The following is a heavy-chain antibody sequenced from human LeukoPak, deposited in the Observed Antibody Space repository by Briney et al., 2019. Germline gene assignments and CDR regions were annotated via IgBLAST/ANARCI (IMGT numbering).Heavy chain of an antibody. J-gene: IGHJ4*02. CDR3: AREIDCSGGACYSVLGY. CDR2: IWYDGSNK. Sequence: GRSLRLSCAASGFTFSRYGMSWVRQAPGKGLEWVANIWYDGSNKYYRDSLKGRFTISRDNAKNTLYLQMDSLRAEDTAVYYCAREIDCSGGACYSVLGYWGQGTLVIVSS. V-gene: IGHV3-33*01. D-gene: IGHD2-15*01. CDR1: GFTFSRYG.